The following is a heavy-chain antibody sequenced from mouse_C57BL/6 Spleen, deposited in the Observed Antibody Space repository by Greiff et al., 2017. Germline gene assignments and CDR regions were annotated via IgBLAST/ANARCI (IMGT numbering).Heavy chain of an antibody. D-gene: IGHD2-5*01. Sequence: EVKLMESGPELVKPGASVKISCKASGYSFTGYYMNWVKQSPEKSLEWIGEINPSTGGTTYNQKFKAKATLTVDKSSSTAYMQLKSLTSEDSAVYYCALYYSNYGFAYWGQGTLVTVSA. CDR2: INPSTGGT. CDR1: GYSFTGYY. CDR3: ALYYSNYGFAY. V-gene: IGHV1-42*01. J-gene: IGHJ3*01.